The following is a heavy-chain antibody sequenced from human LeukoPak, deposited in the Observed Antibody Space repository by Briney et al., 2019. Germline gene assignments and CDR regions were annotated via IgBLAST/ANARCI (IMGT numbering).Heavy chain of an antibody. J-gene: IGHJ6*03. CDR1: GYSFTSYW. V-gene: IGHV5-51*01. D-gene: IGHD1-26*01. Sequence: GESLKISCKGSGYSFTSYWIGWVRQMPGKGLEWMGIIYPGDSDTRYSPSFQGQVTISADKSISTAYLQWSSLKASDTAMYYCARHLLLGDYYYYYYMDVWGKGTTVTASS. CDR2: IYPGDSDT. CDR3: ARHLLLGDYYYYYYMDV.